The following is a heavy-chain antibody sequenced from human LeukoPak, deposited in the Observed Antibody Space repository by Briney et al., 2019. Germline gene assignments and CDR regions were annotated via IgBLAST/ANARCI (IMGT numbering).Heavy chain of an antibody. J-gene: IGHJ4*02. Sequence: PGRSLRLSCAASGFTFSSYGMHWVRQAPGKGLEWVAVISYDGSNKYYADSVKGRFTISRDNSKNTLYLQMNSLRAEDTAVYYCAKDGGWSFDYWGQGTLVTVSP. CDR3: AKDGGWSFDY. CDR2: ISYDGSNK. V-gene: IGHV3-30*18. CDR1: GFTFSSYG. D-gene: IGHD6-19*01.